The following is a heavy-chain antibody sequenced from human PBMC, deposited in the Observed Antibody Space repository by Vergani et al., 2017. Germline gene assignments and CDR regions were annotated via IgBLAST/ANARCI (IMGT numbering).Heavy chain of an antibody. D-gene: IGHD2-21*01. CDR1: GGTFSSYA. V-gene: IGHV1-69*11. CDR2: IIPILGTA. J-gene: IGHJ4*02. CDR3: ARAGCGGDCPYGSFDY. Sequence: QVQLVQSGAEVKKPGSSVKVSCKASGGTFSSYAISWVRQAPGQGLEWMGRIIPILGTANYAQKFQGRVTITADESTSTAYMELSSLRSEDTAVYYCARAGCGGDCPYGSFDYWGQGTLVTVSS.